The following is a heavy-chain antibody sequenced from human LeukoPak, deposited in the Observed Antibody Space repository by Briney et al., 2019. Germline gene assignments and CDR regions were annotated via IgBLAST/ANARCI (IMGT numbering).Heavy chain of an antibody. CDR2: INHSGST. J-gene: IGHJ4*02. D-gene: IGHD3-16*01. Sequence: PSETLSLTCAVYGGSFRGYYWSWIRQPPGKGLEWIGEINHSGSTNYNPSLKSRVTISVDTSKNQFSLKLSSVTAADTAVYYCARGAKMYYDYVWGSSQPRLDYWGQGTLVTVSS. CDR3: ARGAKMYYDYVWGSSQPRLDY. CDR1: GGSFRGYY. V-gene: IGHV4-34*01.